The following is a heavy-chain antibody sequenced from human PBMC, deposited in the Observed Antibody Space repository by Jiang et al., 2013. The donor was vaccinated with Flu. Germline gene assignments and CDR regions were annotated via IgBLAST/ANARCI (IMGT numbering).Heavy chain of an antibody. J-gene: IGHJ5*02. CDR2: INPNSGGT. Sequence: GAEVKKPGASVKVSCKASGYTLTGYYMHWVRQAPGQGLEWMGWINPNSGGTNYAQKFLGWVTMTRDTSISTAYMELSRLRSDDTAVYYCARDPIRGYSGYDRPWFDPWGQGTLVTVSS. D-gene: IGHD5-12*01. V-gene: IGHV1-2*04. CDR1: GYTLTGYY. CDR3: ARDPIRGYSGYDRPWFDP.